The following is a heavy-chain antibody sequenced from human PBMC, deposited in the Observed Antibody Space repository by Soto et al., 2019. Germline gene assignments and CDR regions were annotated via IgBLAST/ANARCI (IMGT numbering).Heavy chain of an antibody. D-gene: IGHD3-3*01. CDR2: SDSRGRT. CDR3: AAADGFGVVTPFFEY. CDR1: GGSISSSSHY. V-gene: IGHV4-39*01. Sequence: QLQLQESGPGLVKPSETLSLTCTVSGGSISSSSHYWGWIRQSPGKHLEWIGSSDSRGRTHYTPSLKNRVTISVDTSKNKVSLKVYSVTAADTAVDYCAAADGFGVVTPFFEYWGQGTLATVSS. J-gene: IGHJ4*02.